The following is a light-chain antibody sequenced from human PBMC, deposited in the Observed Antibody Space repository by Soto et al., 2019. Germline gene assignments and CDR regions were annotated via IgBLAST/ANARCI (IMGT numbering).Light chain of an antibody. CDR1: SSDVGGYNY. CDR3: CSSTTSSPPGYV. Sequence: QSALTQPASVSGSPGQSITISCTGTSSDVGGYNYVSWYQQHPGKAPQLMIYDVSNRPSGVSTRFAGPKSGNTASLTISGLQAEDEADYYCCSSTTSSPPGYVFGTGTELTVL. J-gene: IGLJ1*01. V-gene: IGLV2-14*03. CDR2: DVS.